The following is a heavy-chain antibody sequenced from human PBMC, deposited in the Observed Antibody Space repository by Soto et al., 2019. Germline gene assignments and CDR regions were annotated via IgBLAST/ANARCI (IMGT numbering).Heavy chain of an antibody. CDR1: GGSFSGYY. CDR2: INHSGST. CDR3: ATSSSTSCCNWIDP. J-gene: IGHJ5*02. Sequence: QVQLQQWGAGLLKPSETLSLTCAVYGGSFSGYYWSWIRQPPGKGLEWIGEINHSGSTNYNPSLKSRVTISVDTSKNQFSLKLSSVTAADTAVYYCATSSSTSCCNWIDPWGQGTLVTVSS. V-gene: IGHV4-34*01. D-gene: IGHD2-2*01.